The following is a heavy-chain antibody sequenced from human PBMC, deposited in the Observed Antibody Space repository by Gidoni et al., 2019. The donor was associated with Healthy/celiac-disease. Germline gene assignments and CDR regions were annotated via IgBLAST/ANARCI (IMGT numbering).Heavy chain of an antibody. V-gene: IGHV3-30-3*01. D-gene: IGHD6-13*01. CDR3: ARDGAAGTGRAFDY. Sequence: QVQLVESGGGVAQPGRSLRLSCAASGFTFSNYALHCVSQAPGKGLEWAAVISYDGSNKYYADSVKGRFTISRDNSKNTLYLQMNSLRAEDTAVYYCARDGAAGTGRAFDYWGQGTLVTVSS. CDR1: GFTFSNYA. CDR2: ISYDGSNK. J-gene: IGHJ4*02.